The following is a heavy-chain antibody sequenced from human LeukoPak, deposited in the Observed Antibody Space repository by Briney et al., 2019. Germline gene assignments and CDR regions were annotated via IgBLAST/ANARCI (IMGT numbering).Heavy chain of an antibody. J-gene: IGHJ6*03. D-gene: IGHD2-15*01. Sequence: ASVKVSCKASGYIFTGYYMHWVRQAPGQGLEWMGRINPNSGGTNYAQKFQGRVTMTRDTSISTAYMELSRLRSDDTAVYYCLVATTGSYYYYYMDVWGKGTTVTVSS. CDR1: GYIFTGYY. CDR2: INPNSGGT. CDR3: LVATTGSYYYYYMDV. V-gene: IGHV1-2*06.